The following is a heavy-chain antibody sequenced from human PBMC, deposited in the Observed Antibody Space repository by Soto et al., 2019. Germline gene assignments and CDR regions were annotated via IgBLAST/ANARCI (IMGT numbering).Heavy chain of an antibody. Sequence: EVQLLESGGGFVQPGGSLRLSCAASGFIFSNYAMTWVRQAPGEGLEWVSGITSTGSSTYYADSVKGRFTISRDNSKNTLFMPINSLRAVDTAVYYCAKGAEGYVVSSLDFWGQGTMVSVSS. CDR3: AKGAEGYVVSSLDF. D-gene: IGHD5-12*01. CDR2: ITSTGSST. CDR1: GFIFSNYA. J-gene: IGHJ4*02. V-gene: IGHV3-23*01.